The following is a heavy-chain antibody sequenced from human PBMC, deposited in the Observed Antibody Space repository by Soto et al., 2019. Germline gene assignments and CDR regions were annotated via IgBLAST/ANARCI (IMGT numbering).Heavy chain of an antibody. Sequence: GRSLTLACTASGFTFDEYAIHLVRQAPGKGLEWVSGINWNSDTIGYADSVKGRFTISRDTAKKSLFLQMNSLRTEDTALYYCAKGSSSWYEVPLYYRGQRTLVTVSS. CDR2: INWNSDTI. V-gene: IGHV3-9*01. CDR3: AKGSSSWYEVPLYY. J-gene: IGHJ4*02. CDR1: GFTFDEYA. D-gene: IGHD6-13*01.